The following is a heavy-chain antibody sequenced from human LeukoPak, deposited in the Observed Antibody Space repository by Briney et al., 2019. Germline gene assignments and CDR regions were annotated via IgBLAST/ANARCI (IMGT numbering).Heavy chain of an antibody. J-gene: IGHJ4*02. CDR2: ISGSGGST. D-gene: IGHD5-24*01. CDR1: GFTFISYE. V-gene: IGHV3-23*01. Sequence: GGSLRLSCAASGFTFISYEMHWVRQAPGKGLEWVSAISGSGGSTYYADSVKGRFTISRDNSKSTLFLQMNSLRAEDTAVYYCAKDPRVGSRVATPCHWGQGTLVTVSS. CDR3: AKDPRVGSRVATPCH.